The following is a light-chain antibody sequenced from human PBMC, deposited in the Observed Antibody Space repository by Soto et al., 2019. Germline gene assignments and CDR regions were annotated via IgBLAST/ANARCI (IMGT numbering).Light chain of an antibody. CDR1: PSVSSY. CDR3: LQDYRFPPWT. CDR2: DAS. V-gene: IGKV3-11*01. Sequence: EIVLTQSPATLSLSPGERATLSCRASPSVSSYLAWYQQKPGQAPRLLIYDASNRATGIPARFSGSGSGTDFTLTISSLQPEDFATYYCLQDYRFPPWTFGQGTKVDIK. J-gene: IGKJ1*01.